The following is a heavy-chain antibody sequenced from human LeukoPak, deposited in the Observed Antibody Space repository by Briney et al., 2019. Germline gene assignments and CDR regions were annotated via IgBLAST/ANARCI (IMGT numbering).Heavy chain of an antibody. D-gene: IGHD1-1*01. V-gene: IGHV4-38-2*02. CDR1: GYSISSGYY. CDR2: IYHSGST. J-gene: IGHJ6*03. CDR3: ARDAQYGVSVDGTLYYYYYMDV. Sequence: PSETLSLTCTVSGYSISSGYYWGWIRQPPGKGLEWVGSIYHSGSTYYDPSLKSRVTISVDTSKNQFSLKLSSVTAADTAVYYCARDAQYGVSVDGTLYYYYYMDVWGKGTTVTISS.